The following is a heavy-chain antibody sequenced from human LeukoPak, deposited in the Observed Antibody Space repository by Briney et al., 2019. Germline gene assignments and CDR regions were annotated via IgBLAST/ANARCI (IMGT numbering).Heavy chain of an antibody. CDR1: GDSISSTNYF. Sequence: PSETLSLTCTVSGDSISSTNYFWGCIRQPPGKGLEWIGSIYYSGRNYYNPSLKSGVTMSVDTPKHHFSLKLSPVTAADTAVYYCPRLAGYFYDSSGSPKLSSLIDYWGQGTLVTVSS. D-gene: IGHD3-22*01. CDR3: PRLAGYFYDSSGSPKLSSLIDY. V-gene: IGHV4-39*01. J-gene: IGHJ4*02. CDR2: IYYSGRN.